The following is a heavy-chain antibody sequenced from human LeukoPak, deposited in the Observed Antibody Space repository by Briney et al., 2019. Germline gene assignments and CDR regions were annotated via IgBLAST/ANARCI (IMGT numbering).Heavy chain of an antibody. J-gene: IGHJ4*02. CDR3: ARGSHYYDSSGKDY. V-gene: IGHV3-48*03. CDR2: ISSSGSTI. Sequence: PGGSLKLSCAASGFTFSSYEMNWVRQAPGKGLEWVSYISSSGSTIYYADSVKGRFTISRDNAKNSLYLQMNSLRAEDTAVYYCARGSHYYDSSGKDYWGQGTLVTVSS. CDR1: GFTFSSYE. D-gene: IGHD3-22*01.